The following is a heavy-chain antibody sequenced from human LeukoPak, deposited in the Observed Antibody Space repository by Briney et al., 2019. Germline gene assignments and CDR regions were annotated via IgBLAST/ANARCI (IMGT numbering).Heavy chain of an antibody. CDR3: AKDFLVVEQQLVLGSNDY. CDR1: GFTFSSYG. J-gene: IGHJ4*02. CDR2: ISGSGGST. V-gene: IGHV3-23*01. Sequence: GGSLRLSCAASGFTFSSYGMSWVRQAPGKGLEWVSAISGSGGSTYYADSVKGRFTISRDNSKNTLYLQMNSLRAEDTAVYYCAKDFLVVEQQLVLGSNDYWGQGTLVTVSS. D-gene: IGHD6-13*01.